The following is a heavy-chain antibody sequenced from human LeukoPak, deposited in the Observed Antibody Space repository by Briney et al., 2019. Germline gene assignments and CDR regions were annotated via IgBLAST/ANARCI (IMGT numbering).Heavy chain of an antibody. CDR3: ARSYCSSTSCYIDDAFDI. J-gene: IGHJ3*02. V-gene: IGHV1-8*02. Sequence: EASVKVSCKASGYTFTSYGISWVRQAPGQGLEWMGWMNPNSGNTAYAQKFQGRVTMTRNTSISTAYMELSSLRSEDTAVYYCARSYCSSTSCYIDDAFDIWGQGTMVTVSS. CDR2: MNPNSGNT. CDR1: GYTFTSYG. D-gene: IGHD2-2*02.